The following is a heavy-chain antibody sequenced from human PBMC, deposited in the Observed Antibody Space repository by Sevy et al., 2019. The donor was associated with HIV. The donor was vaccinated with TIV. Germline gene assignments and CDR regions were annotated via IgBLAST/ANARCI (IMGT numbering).Heavy chain of an antibody. Sequence: SETLSLTCTVSGDSISNSRYYWGWIRQPPGKGLEWIGSVYYSGSTYYNPSLKSRVTLSIDTSKNQFLLKVNSVTATDTAVYYCPNQPLTLISPPDSWGQGTLVTVSS. CDR1: GDSISNSRYY. V-gene: IGHV4-39*01. D-gene: IGHD2-2*01. J-gene: IGHJ4*02. CDR3: PNQPLTLISPPDS. CDR2: VYYSGST.